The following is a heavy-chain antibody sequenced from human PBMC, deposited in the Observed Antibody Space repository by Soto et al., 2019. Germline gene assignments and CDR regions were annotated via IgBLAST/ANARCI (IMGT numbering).Heavy chain of an antibody. CDR1: GYTFTNYG. CDR2: IGGYKGKK. Sequence: QVQLVQSGAEVREPGASVKVSCKASGYTFTNYGVSWVRQAPGQGLEWMGWIGGYKGKKNYAQKLQGRVTLTTDTTTNTAYMELRSLRSEETAWYYCAPHTLDTGRPSGYWGQGTLVTISS. J-gene: IGHJ4*02. CDR3: APHTLDTGRPSGY. V-gene: IGHV1-18*01. D-gene: IGHD5-18*01.